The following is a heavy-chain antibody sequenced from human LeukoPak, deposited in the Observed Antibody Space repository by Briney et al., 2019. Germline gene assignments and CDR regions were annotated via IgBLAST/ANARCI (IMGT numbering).Heavy chain of an antibody. CDR3: ARGNKDYGDYARGLSDY. V-gene: IGHV1-8*01. D-gene: IGHD4-17*01. J-gene: IGHJ4*02. Sequence: ASVKVSCKASGYTFTNYDINWVRQATGQGLEWMGWINPNNGDTGYAQKFQGRVTMTRNTSITTAYMELSSLRPEDTAVYYCARGNKDYGDYARGLSDYWGQGTLVTVSS. CDR2: INPNNGDT. CDR1: GYTFTNYD.